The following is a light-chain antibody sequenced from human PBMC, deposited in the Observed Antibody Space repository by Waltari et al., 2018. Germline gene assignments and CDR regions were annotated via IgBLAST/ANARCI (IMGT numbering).Light chain of an antibody. CDR1: QSVSSSS. J-gene: IGKJ2*01. Sequence: EIVLTQSPGTLSLSPGARATLSCRVSQSVSSSSLSWYQQKPGQAPRLLIYAASSRATGIPDSFRGSGSGTDFTLTISRLEPGDFAVYYCQHYGSSPPVTFGQGTKLEI. CDR2: AAS. V-gene: IGKV3-20*01. CDR3: QHYGSSPPVT.